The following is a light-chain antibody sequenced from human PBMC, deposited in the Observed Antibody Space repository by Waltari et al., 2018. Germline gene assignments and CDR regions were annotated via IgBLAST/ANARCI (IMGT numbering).Light chain of an antibody. J-gene: IGKJ1*01. CDR3: QQYNGR. V-gene: IGKV1-5*03. Sequence: DIQMTQSPSTLSASVGDRVTITCRASQSISNLLAWYQQKPGKAPKYLISKASNVESGVPSRFSGSGSGTEFTLTISSLQPDDFASYYCQQYNGRFGQGTKVEMK. CDR1: QSISNL. CDR2: KAS.